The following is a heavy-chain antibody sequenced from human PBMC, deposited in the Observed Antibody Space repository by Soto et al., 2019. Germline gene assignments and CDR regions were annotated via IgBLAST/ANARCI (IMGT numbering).Heavy chain of an antibody. CDR3: ARNTPAISISDH. J-gene: IGHJ4*02. Sequence: QLQLQESGPGLVKPSETLSLTCTVSGGSISSSSYYWGWIRQPPGKGLEWIGSIYYSGSTYYNPSPTSRVTISVHASKTQSPATLRSAPAADTAVYYCARNTPAISISDHWGQGTLVSVSS. CDR1: GGSISSSSYY. D-gene: IGHD2-15*01. CDR2: IYYSGST. V-gene: IGHV4-39*01.